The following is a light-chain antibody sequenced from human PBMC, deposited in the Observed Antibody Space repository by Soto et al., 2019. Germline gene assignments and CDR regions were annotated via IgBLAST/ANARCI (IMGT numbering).Light chain of an antibody. CDR1: QSVLYSPNNNNY. J-gene: IGKJ1*01. V-gene: IGKV4-1*01. CDR2: WAS. CDR3: QQYYTNSWS. Sequence: DIVMTQSPDSLSVSLVERATIKCKSSQSVLYSPNNNNYLAWYQQKPGQPPKLLIYWASTRESGVPDRFSGSGSGTDFTLTISSLQSEDVAVYYCQQYYTNSWSFGQGTKVDIK.